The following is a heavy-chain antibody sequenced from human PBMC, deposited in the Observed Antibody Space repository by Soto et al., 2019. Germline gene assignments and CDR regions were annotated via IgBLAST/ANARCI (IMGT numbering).Heavy chain of an antibody. V-gene: IGHV1-2*04. CDR3: AREYWAAAGIYFSKQQLGTGFDP. CDR1: GYTFTGYY. CDR2: INPNSGGT. J-gene: IGHJ5*02. Sequence: QVQLVQSGAEVKKPGASVKVSCKASGYTFTGYYMHWVRQAPGQGLEWMGWINPNSGGTNYAQKFQGWVTMTRDTSISTAYMELSRLRSDDTAVYYCAREYWAAAGIYFSKQQLGTGFDPWGQGTLVTVSS. D-gene: IGHD6-13*01.